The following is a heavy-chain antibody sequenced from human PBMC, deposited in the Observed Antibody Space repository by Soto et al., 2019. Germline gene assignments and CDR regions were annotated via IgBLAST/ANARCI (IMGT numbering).Heavy chain of an antibody. V-gene: IGHV5-51*01. Sequence: PGESLKISCKGSGYSFTSYWIGWVRQMPGKGLEWMGIIYPGDSDTRYSPSFQGQVTISADKSISTAYLQWSSLKASDTAMYYCARNPPTGVAAAGTDEVYYYYYGMDVWGQGTTVNVSS. CDR2: IYPGDSDT. J-gene: IGHJ6*02. D-gene: IGHD6-13*01. CDR1: GYSFTSYW. CDR3: ARNPPTGVAAAGTDEVYYYYYGMDV.